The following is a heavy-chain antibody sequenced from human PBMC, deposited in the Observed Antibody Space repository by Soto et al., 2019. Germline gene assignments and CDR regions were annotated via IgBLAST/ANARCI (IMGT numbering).Heavy chain of an antibody. CDR3: AKDLLAHDYGDYVFLAGGNDAFDI. D-gene: IGHD4-17*01. Sequence: GGSLRLSCAASGFTFSSYAMSWVRQAPGKGLEWVSAISGSGGSTYYADSVKGRFTISRDNSKNTLYLQMNSLRAEDTAVYYCAKDLLAHDYGDYVFLAGGNDAFDIWGQGTMVTVSS. CDR2: ISGSGGST. V-gene: IGHV3-23*01. J-gene: IGHJ3*02. CDR1: GFTFSSYA.